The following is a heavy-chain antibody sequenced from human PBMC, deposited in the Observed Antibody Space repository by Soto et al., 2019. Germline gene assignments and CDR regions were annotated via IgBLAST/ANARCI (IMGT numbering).Heavy chain of an antibody. V-gene: IGHV1-18*01. D-gene: IGHD3-9*01. CDR1: GYTFTSYG. CDR2: ISAYNGNT. Sequence: QVQLVQSGAEVKKPGASVKVSCKASGYTFTSYGIIWVRQAPGQGLEWMGWISAYNGNTNYAQKLQVRVTMTTGSSTSPAYMELRSLRSDDPAVYYCARDPGFRSDHWGQGTLVTVSS. J-gene: IGHJ4*02. CDR3: ARDPGFRSDH.